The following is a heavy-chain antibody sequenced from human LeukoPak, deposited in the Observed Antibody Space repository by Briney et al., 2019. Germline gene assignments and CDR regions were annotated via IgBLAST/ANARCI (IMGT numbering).Heavy chain of an antibody. D-gene: IGHD6-13*01. CDR3: AKLESGYSSSWYDH. CDR2: ISGSGGST. J-gene: IGHJ5*02. Sequence: PGGSLRLSCAASGFTFSSYAMSWVRQAPGKGLEWVSGISGSGGSTYYADSVKGRFTISRDNSKNTLYLQMNSLRAEDTAVYYCAKLESGYSSSWYDHWGQGTLVTVSS. CDR1: GFTFSSYA. V-gene: IGHV3-23*01.